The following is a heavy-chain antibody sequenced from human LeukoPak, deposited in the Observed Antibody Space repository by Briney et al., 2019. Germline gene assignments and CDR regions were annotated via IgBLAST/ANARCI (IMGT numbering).Heavy chain of an antibody. V-gene: IGHV3-23*01. D-gene: IGHD3-22*01. CDR1: GFTISSYA. CDR2: ISGSGGST. Sequence: PVGSLRLSCAASGFTISSYAMSWVRQAPGKGLESVSAISGSGGSTYYADSVKGRFTISRDNSKNTLYLQMNSLRAEDTAVYYCAKAPQMIVVVIRYFDYWGQGTLVTVSS. J-gene: IGHJ4*02. CDR3: AKAPQMIVVVIRYFDY.